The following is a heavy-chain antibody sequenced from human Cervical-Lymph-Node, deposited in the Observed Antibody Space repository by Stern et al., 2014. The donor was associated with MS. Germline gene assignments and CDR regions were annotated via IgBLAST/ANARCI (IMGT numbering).Heavy chain of an antibody. J-gene: IGHJ4*02. V-gene: IGHV4-59*01. Sequence: QLQLQESGPGLVKPSETLSLTCTVSGASISSSHWTWIRQTPGKGLEWIGNVYQSETTNYKPSLKSRATIFVDTSKNQVSLKLTSVTAADSAVYYCARGRWYGDYWGQGTLVTVSS. CDR3: ARGRWYGDY. CDR1: GASISSSH. D-gene: IGHD2-15*01. CDR2: VYQSETT.